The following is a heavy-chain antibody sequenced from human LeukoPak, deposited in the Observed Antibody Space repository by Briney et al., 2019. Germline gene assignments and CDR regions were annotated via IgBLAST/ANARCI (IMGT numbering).Heavy chain of an antibody. CDR3: ARASDWGSAVDF. CDR1: GYTFTGYY. J-gene: IGHJ4*02. V-gene: IGHV1-2*02. CDR2: ITPHSGGT. Sequence: ASAKVSCKASGYTFTGYYMHWVRQAPGQGLEWMGWITPHSGGTNYAQKFQGRVTMTGDTSISTAYMELSRVRSDDTAVYYCARASDWGSAVDFWGQGTLVTVSS. D-gene: IGHD7-27*01.